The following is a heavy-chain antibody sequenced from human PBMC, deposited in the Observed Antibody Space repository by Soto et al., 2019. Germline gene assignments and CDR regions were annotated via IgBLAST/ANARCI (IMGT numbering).Heavy chain of an antibody. CDR1: GGSFSGYY. V-gene: IGHV4-34*01. Sequence: SETLSLTCAVYGGSFSGYYWSWIRQPPGKGLEWIGEINHSGSTNYNPSLKSRVTISVDTSKNQFSLKLSSVTAADTAVYYCARDTYYYILTGYYYYYGMDVWGQGTTVT. J-gene: IGHJ6*02. CDR3: ARDTYYYILTGYYYYYGMDV. CDR2: INHSGST. D-gene: IGHD3-9*01.